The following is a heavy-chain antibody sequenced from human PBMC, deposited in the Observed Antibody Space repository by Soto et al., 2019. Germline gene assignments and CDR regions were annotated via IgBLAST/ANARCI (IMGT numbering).Heavy chain of an antibody. CDR3: ARDEIGDNWFDP. CDR1: GGSISSYY. Sequence: SETLSLTCTVSGGSISSYYWSWIRQPPGKGLEWIGYIYYSGSTNYNPSLKSRVTISVDTSKNQFSLKLSSVTAADTAVYYCARDEIGDNWFDPWGQGTLVTVSS. V-gene: IGHV4-59*01. D-gene: IGHD3-22*01. CDR2: IYYSGST. J-gene: IGHJ5*02.